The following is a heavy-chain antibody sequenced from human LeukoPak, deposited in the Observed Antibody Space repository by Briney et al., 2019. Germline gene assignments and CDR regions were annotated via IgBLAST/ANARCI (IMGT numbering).Heavy chain of an antibody. CDR2: INSAGIST. D-gene: IGHD6-13*01. J-gene: IGHJ4*02. Sequence: PGGSLRLSCTASGFTFSSYWMHWVRQAPGKGLVWVSRINSAGISTNYADSVKGRFTISRDNAKNTLYLQMSSLRAEDTAIYYCGRDIATAVDYWGLGTLVTVSS. CDR1: GFTFSSYW. V-gene: IGHV3-74*01. CDR3: GRDIATAVDY.